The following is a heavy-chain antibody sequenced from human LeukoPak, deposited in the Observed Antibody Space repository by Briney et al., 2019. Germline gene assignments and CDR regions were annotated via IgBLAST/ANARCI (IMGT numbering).Heavy chain of an antibody. Sequence: PGRSLRLSCAASGFTFSSYGMHWVRQAPGKGLEWVAVIWYDGSNKYYADSVRGRFTISRDNSKDTLYLQMNSLRAEDTAVYYCARELGGYFDYWGQGTLVTVSS. CDR3: ARELGGYFDY. CDR2: IWYDGSNK. CDR1: GFTFSSYG. D-gene: IGHD3-3*01. V-gene: IGHV3-33*01. J-gene: IGHJ4*02.